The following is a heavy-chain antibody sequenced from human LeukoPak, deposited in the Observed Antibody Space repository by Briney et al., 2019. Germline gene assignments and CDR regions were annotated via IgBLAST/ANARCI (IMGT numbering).Heavy chain of an antibody. Sequence: PSETLSLTCTVSGGSISSSSYYWGWIRQPPGKGLEWIASIYHSGNTYYNPSLKSRVTISVDTSKNQFSLKLRSVTAADTAVYYCARDREQQLVRFYNAFDIWGQGTMVTVSS. V-gene: IGHV4-39*07. CDR1: GGSISSSSYY. D-gene: IGHD6-13*01. CDR2: IYHSGNT. CDR3: ARDREQQLVRFYNAFDI. J-gene: IGHJ3*02.